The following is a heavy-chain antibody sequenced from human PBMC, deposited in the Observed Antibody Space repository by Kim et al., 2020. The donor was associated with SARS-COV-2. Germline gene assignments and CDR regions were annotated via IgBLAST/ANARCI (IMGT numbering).Heavy chain of an antibody. CDR2: IGTAGDT. Sequence: GGSLRLSCAASGFTFGSYDMHWVRQATGKGLEWVSAIGTAGDTYYPGSVKGRFTISRENAKNSLYLQMNSLRAGDTAVYYCARGYSSGWYSDYYYGMDVWGQGTTVTVSS. V-gene: IGHV3-13*01. J-gene: IGHJ6*02. D-gene: IGHD6-19*01. CDR1: GFTFGSYD. CDR3: ARGYSSGWYSDYYYGMDV.